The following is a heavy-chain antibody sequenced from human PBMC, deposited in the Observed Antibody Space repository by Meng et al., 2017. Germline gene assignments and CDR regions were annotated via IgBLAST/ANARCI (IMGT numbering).Heavy chain of an antibody. V-gene: IGHV1-2*02. Sequence: ASVKVSCKASGYTFTGYYMHWVRQAPGQGLEWMGWINPNSGGTNYAQKFQGRVTMTRDTSISTAYMELSRLRSEDTAVYYCARDLNIGRGYCSGGSCFRVPGYFDYWGQGTLVTVSS. CDR1: GYTFTGYY. CDR3: ARDLNIGRGYCSGGSCFRVPGYFDY. CDR2: INPNSGGT. D-gene: IGHD2-15*01. J-gene: IGHJ4*02.